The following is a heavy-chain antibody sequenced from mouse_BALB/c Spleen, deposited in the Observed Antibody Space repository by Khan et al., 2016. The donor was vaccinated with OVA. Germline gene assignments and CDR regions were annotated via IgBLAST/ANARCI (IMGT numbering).Heavy chain of an antibody. J-gene: IGHJ2*01. V-gene: IGHV3-2*02. CDR3: AEENYDGYYIDY. D-gene: IGHD2-4*01. CDR1: GYSITSGYV. CDR2: ISYTGVT. Sequence: VQLQESGPGLVKPSQSLSLTCTVTGYSITSGYVWNWIRQSPGNKLEWMGYISYTGVTSYTPSLKSRFSITLDISMNQFFLQLNSVATEDTASYCCAEENYDGYYIDYWGQGTTLTVSS.